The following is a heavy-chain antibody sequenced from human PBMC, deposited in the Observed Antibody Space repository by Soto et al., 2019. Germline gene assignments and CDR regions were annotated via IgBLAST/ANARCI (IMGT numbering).Heavy chain of an antibody. J-gene: IGHJ4*02. CDR3: ARLNTADTAMVNDY. Sequence: QVQLVQSGAEVKKPGSSVKVSCKASGGTFSSYTISWVRQAPGQGLEWMGRIIPILGIANYAQKFQGRVTITADKSTRTAYMELSSLRSEDTAVYYCARLNTADTAMVNDYWGQGTLVTVSS. V-gene: IGHV1-69*02. CDR1: GGTFSSYT. D-gene: IGHD5-18*01. CDR2: IIPILGIA.